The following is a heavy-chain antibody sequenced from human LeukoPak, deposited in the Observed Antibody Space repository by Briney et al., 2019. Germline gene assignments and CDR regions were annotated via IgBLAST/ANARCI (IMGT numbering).Heavy chain of an antibody. J-gene: IGHJ4*02. V-gene: IGHV4-30-4*01. CDR2: IYYSGST. Sequence: SQTLSLTCNVSGGSIRSGSYYWSWIRQPPGKGLEWIGHIYYSGSTYYNPSLRSRVTISVDTSKNQFSLTLSSVTAADTAVYYCASVYILTIVRGYYLDYWGQGTLVTVSS. D-gene: IGHD3-9*01. CDR3: ASVYILTIVRGYYLDY. CDR1: GGSIRSGSYY.